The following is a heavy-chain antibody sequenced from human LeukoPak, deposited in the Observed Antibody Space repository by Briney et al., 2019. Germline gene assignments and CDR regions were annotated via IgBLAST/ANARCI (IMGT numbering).Heavy chain of an antibody. CDR3: ARRGPVSSYPPITMVRGVPFDY. CDR2: INHSGST. Sequence: SETLSLTCAVYGGSFSGYYWSWIRQPPGKGLEWIGEINHSGSTNYNPSLKSRVTISVDTSKNQFSLKLSSVTAADTAVYYCARRGPVSSYPPITMVRGVPFDYWGQGTLVTVSS. V-gene: IGHV4-34*01. J-gene: IGHJ4*02. D-gene: IGHD3-10*01. CDR1: GGSFSGYY.